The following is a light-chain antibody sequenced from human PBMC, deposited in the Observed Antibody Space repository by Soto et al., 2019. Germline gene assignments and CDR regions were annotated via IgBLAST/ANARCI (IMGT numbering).Light chain of an antibody. V-gene: IGLV2-11*01. J-gene: IGLJ2*01. CDR3: CSYAGGYTHAV. CDR2: DVS. CDR1: SSDVGTYNY. Sequence: QSALTQPRSVSGPPGQSVSISCSGTSSDVGTYNYVSWYQQHPGKAPKLMFYDVSKRPSGVPDRFSGSKSGNTASLTISGLRAEDEADYYCCSYAGGYTHAVFGGGTKLTVL.